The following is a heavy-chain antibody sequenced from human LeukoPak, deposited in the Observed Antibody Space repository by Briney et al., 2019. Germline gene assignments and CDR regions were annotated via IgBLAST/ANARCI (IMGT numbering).Heavy chain of an antibody. J-gene: IGHJ5*02. CDR2: IYHSGST. V-gene: IGHV4-30-2*01. D-gene: IGHD2-2*01. CDR1: GGSISSGGYS. Sequence: SETLSLTCAVSGGSISSGGYSWSWIRQPPGKGLEWIGYIYHSGSTYYNPSLKSRVTISVDRSKNQFSLKLSSVTAADTAVCYCARVRYQLPNDNWFDPWGQGTLVTVSS. CDR3: ARVRYQLPNDNWFDP.